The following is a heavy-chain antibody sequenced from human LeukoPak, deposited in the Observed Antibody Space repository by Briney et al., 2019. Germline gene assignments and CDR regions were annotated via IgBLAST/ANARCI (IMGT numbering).Heavy chain of an antibody. CDR3: AKSRSYYYDRLHMDV. J-gene: IGHJ6*03. V-gene: IGHV4-39*01. D-gene: IGHD3-22*01. Sequence: SETLSLTCTVSGGSISSSSYYWGWIRQPPGKGLEWIGSIYYSGSTYYNPSLKSRVTIPVDTSKNQFSLKLSSVTAADTAVYYCAKSRSYYYDRLHMDVWGKGTTVTISS. CDR2: IYYSGST. CDR1: GGSISSSSYY.